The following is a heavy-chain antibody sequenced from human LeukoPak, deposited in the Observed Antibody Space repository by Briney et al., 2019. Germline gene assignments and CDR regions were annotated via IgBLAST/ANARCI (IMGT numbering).Heavy chain of an antibody. D-gene: IGHD2-2*01. CDR1: GGSISSSSYY. V-gene: IGHV4-39*01. Sequence: PSETLSLTCTVSGGSISSSSYYWGWIRQPPGKGLEWIGSIYYSGSTYYNPSLKSRVTISVDTSKNQFSLKLSSVTAADTAVYYCARQYCSSTSCASRELFDYWGQGTLVTVSS. J-gene: IGHJ4*02. CDR3: ARQYCSSTSCASRELFDY. CDR2: IYYSGST.